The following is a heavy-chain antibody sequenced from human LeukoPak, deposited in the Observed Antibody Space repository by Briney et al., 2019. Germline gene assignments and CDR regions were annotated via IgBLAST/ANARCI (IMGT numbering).Heavy chain of an antibody. Sequence: ASVKVSCKVSGYTLTELSMHWVRQAPGQGLEWMGWISAYNGNTNYAQKLQGRVTMTTDTSTSTAYMELRSLRSDDTAVYYCAREQAYCSSTXXYVXXGMDXXXXXTXXTVSX. CDR1: GYTLTELS. J-gene: IGHJ6*01. CDR2: ISAYNGNT. CDR3: AREQAYCSSTXXYVXXGMDX. D-gene: IGHD2-2*01. V-gene: IGHV1-18*01.